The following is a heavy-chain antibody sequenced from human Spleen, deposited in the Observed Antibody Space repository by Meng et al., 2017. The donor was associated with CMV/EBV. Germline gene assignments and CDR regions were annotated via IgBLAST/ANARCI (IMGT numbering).Heavy chain of an antibody. V-gene: IGHV3-73*02. CDR2: IRSKSNNYAT. CDR3: TTKEN. Sequence: EVQWVESGGGLVQPGGSLKLSCAASGFTFSGSAMHWVRQASGKGLEWVGRIRSKSNNYATAYAESVEGRFTISRDDSKNMAYLQMNSLKTGDTAVYYCTTKENWGQGTLVTVSS. D-gene: IGHD1-1*01. CDR1: GFTFSGSA. J-gene: IGHJ4*02.